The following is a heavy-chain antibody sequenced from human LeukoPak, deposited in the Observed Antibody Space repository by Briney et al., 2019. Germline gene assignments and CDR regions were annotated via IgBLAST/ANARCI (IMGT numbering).Heavy chain of an antibody. CDR2: IHFSGAT. CDR3: AREIAVAGSAFDI. D-gene: IGHD6-19*01. Sequence: SQTLSLTCTVSGASITSGDWYWSWIRQSPGKGLEWIGYIHFSGATFYNPSLNSRITISSDTSKSQFSLKLSSVTAADTAVYYCAREIAVAGSAFDIWGQGTMVTVSS. V-gene: IGHV4-30-4*08. CDR1: GASITSGDWY. J-gene: IGHJ3*02.